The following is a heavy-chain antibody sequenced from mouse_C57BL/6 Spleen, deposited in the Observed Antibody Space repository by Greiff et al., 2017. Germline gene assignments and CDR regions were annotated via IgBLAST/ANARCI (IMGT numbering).Heavy chain of an antibody. CDR1: GYTFTSYW. J-gene: IGHJ3*01. Sequence: QVHVKQPGAELVKPGASVKLSCKASGYTFTSYWMHWVKQRPGRGLEWIGRIDTNSGGTKYNEKFKSQATLTVDKPSSTAYMQLSSLTSEDSAVYYCARNDYDAWFAYWGQGTLVTVSA. V-gene: IGHV1-72*01. CDR3: ARNDYDAWFAY. CDR2: IDTNSGGT. D-gene: IGHD2-4*01.